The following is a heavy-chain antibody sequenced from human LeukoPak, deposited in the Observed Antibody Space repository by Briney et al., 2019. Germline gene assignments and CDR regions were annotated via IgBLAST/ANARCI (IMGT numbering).Heavy chain of an antibody. CDR1: GGSISSYY. J-gene: IGHJ5*02. CDR3: ARDGATWFDP. Sequence: ASETLSLTCTVSGGSISSYYWSWIRQPPGKGLEWIGYIHYSGSTHYNPSLKSRVTISVDTSKNQVSLKLRSVTAADTAVYYCARDGATWFDPWGQGTLVTVSS. D-gene: IGHD5-12*01. V-gene: IGHV4-59*01. CDR2: IHYSGST.